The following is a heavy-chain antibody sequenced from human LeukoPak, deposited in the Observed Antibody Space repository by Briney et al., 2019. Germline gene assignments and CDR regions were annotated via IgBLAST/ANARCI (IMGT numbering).Heavy chain of an antibody. CDR1: GFTFSSYG. V-gene: IGHV3-30*02. D-gene: IGHD1-14*01. Sequence: GGSLRLSCAASGFTFSSYGMHWVRQAPGRGLEWVAFIRYDGSNKYYADSVKGRFTISRDNSKNTLYLQMNSLRAEDTAVYYCAHPDLGLFQHWGQGTLVTVSS. CDR3: AHPDLGLFQH. CDR2: IRYDGSNK. J-gene: IGHJ1*01.